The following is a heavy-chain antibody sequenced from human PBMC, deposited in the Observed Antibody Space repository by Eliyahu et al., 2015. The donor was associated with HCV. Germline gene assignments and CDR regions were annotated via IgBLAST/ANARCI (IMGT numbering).Heavy chain of an antibody. J-gene: IGHJ4*02. V-gene: IGHV4-39*01. CDR3: ARQAAFVCGSTACYFDS. D-gene: IGHD3-16*01. CDR1: GGSIISDKFY. CDR2: VYYSGST. Sequence: QLQLQESGPGLVKSSETLSLTCAVSGGSIISDKFYWGWIRQPPGKGLEWIGSVYYSGSTYSNPSLKSRLTISVDMSQNQFSLRLSSVTAADTGFYYCARQAAFVCGSTACYFDSWGQGTLVTVSS.